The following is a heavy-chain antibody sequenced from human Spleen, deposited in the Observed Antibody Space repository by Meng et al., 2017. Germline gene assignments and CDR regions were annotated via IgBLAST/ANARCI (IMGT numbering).Heavy chain of an antibody. CDR2: IYHSGSI. CDR3: ASYNSGWPQFDS. D-gene: IGHD6-19*01. CDR1: GGSITSNNYN. Sequence: SETLSLTCTVSGGSITSNNYNWGWIRQPPGKGLEWIGSIYHSGSIYYNPSLKSRVTMSVDESKNQFSLKLTSVTAADSAVYYCASYNSGWPQFDSWGQGTLVTVSS. J-gene: IGHJ4*02. V-gene: IGHV4-39*07.